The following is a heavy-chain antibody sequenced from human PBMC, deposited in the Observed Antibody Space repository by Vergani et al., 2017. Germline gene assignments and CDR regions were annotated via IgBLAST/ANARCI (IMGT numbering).Heavy chain of an antibody. J-gene: IGHJ4*02. CDR2: LTGGGGST. D-gene: IGHD1-26*01. CDR3: VKDAGSYENFFDS. V-gene: IGHV3-23*01. Sequence: EVQLLESGGSLKQPGGSVRLSCAASGFTFSTYAMHWVRQAPGKGLEWVSALTGGGGSTYYADSFKGSFIISRDNSRDTLYLQMNSLRPEDTAPYYCVKDAGSYENFFDSWGQGTLVTVSS. CDR1: GFTFSTYA.